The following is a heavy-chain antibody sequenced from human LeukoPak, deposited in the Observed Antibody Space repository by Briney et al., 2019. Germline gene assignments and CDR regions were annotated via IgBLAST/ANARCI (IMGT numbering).Heavy chain of an antibody. CDR3: ARRTAAGNYFDY. Sequence: PSETLSLTCTVSGGSISSYYWSWIRQPPGKGLEWIGYIYYSGSTNYNPSLKSRVTISVDTSKNQFSLKLSSVTAADTAVYYCARRTAAGNYFDYWGQGTLVTVS. D-gene: IGHD6-13*01. J-gene: IGHJ4*02. V-gene: IGHV4-59*08. CDR2: IYYSGST. CDR1: GGSISSYY.